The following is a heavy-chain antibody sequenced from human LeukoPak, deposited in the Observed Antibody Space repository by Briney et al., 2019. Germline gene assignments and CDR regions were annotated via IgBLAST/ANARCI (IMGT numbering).Heavy chain of an antibody. D-gene: IGHD1-26*01. CDR3: ARRLYRGSYYFDS. CDR2: INDDGSTT. CDR1: GFTFSRSW. J-gene: IGHJ4*02. Sequence: TGGSLRLSCAASGFTFSRSWMHWVRQAPGKGLVWVSRINDDGSTTNYADSVKGRFTISRDNAKNTLYLQMNSLRAEDTAVYYCARRLYRGSYYFDSWGQGTLVTVSS. V-gene: IGHV3-74*01.